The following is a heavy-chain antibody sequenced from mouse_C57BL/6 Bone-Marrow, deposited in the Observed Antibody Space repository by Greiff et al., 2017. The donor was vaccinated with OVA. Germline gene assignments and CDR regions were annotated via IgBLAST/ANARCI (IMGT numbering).Heavy chain of an antibody. CDR1: GYTFTNYW. D-gene: IGHD2-3*01. CDR2: IYPGGGYT. Sequence: QVHVKQSGAELVRPGTSVKMSCKASGYTFTNYWIGWAKQRPGHGLEWIGDIYPGGGYTNYNEKFKGKATLTADKSSSTAYMQVSSLTSEDSAIDYCARYYGYYVYFDVWGTGTTVTVSS. CDR3: ARYYGYYVYFDV. J-gene: IGHJ1*03. V-gene: IGHV1-63*01.